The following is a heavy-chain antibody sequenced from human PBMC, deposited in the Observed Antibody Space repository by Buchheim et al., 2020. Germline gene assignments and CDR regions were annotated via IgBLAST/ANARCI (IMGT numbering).Heavy chain of an antibody. CDR2: IYHSGST. CDR3: ARARYDFWSGYYYYGMDV. CDR1: GGSISSSNW. J-gene: IGHJ6*02. Sequence: QLQLQESGPGLVKPSETLSLTCTVSGGSISSSNWWSWVRQPPGKGLEWIGEIYHSGSTNYNPSLKSRVTISVDKSKNPFSLKLSSVTAADTAVYYCARARYDFWSGYYYYGMDVWGQGTT. D-gene: IGHD3-3*01. V-gene: IGHV4-4*02.